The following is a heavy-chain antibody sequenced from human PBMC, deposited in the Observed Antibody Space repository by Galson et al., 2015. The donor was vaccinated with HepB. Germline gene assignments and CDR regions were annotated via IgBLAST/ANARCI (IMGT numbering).Heavy chain of an antibody. J-gene: IGHJ3*02. V-gene: IGHV3-30*18. CDR1: GFTFSSYG. Sequence: SLRLSCAASGFTFSSYGMHWVRQAPGKGLEWVAVISYDGSNKYHADSVKGRFTISRDNSKNTLYLQMNSLRAEDTAVYYCAKDPYYSDAFDIWGQGTMVTVSS. CDR2: ISYDGSNK. CDR3: AKDPYYSDAFDI. D-gene: IGHD2/OR15-2a*01.